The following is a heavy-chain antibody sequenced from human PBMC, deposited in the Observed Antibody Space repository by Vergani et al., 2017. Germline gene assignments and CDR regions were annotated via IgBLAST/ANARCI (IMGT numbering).Heavy chain of an antibody. J-gene: IGHJ6*02. CDR2: IYYSGST. CDR3: ASFFPLRGGTPSHGMDV. D-gene: IGHD5-12*01. Sequence: QLQLQESGPGLVKPSETLSLTCTVSGGSISSSSYYWGWIRQPPGKGLEWIGSIYYSGSTYYNPSLKSRVTISVDTSKNQFSLKLSSVTAADTAVYYCASFFPLRGGTPSHGMDVWGQGTTVTVSS. CDR1: GGSISSSSYY. V-gene: IGHV4-39*01.